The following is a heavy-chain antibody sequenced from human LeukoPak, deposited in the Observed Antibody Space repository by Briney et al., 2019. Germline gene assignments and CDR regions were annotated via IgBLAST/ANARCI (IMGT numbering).Heavy chain of an antibody. CDR3: ARDWGLDF. D-gene: IGHD3-16*01. Sequence: GASVKVSCRASGYAYSDYFIHWVRQATGQALEWIEWVNPHSGFAKYGCNFQGRHVLSSDTSINTLCIQHRHLTCVDTAVYYCARDWGLDFWGPGTLVTVSS. J-gene: IGHJ4*02. CDR1: GYAYSDYF. V-gene: IGHV1-2*02. CDR2: VNPHSGFA.